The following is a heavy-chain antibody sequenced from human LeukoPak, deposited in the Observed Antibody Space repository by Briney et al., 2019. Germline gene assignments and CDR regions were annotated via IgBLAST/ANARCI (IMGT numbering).Heavy chain of an antibody. J-gene: IGHJ4*02. CDR1: GFTFSSYG. D-gene: IGHD2-2*01. CDR2: ISYDGSNK. V-gene: IGHV3-30*18. CDR3: AKSVVSAAMKGEYFDY. Sequence: GRSLRLSCAASGFTFSSYGMHWVRQAPGKGLEWVAVISYDGSNKYYADSVKGRFTISRDNSKNTLYLQMNSLRAEDTAVYYCAKSVVSAAMKGEYFDYWGQGTLVTVSS.